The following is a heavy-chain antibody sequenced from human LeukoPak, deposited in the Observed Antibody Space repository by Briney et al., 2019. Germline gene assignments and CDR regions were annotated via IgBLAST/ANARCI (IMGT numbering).Heavy chain of an antibody. V-gene: IGHV4-30-4*01. CDR3: ARGRDVVVAP. J-gene: IGHJ5*02. CDR2: IFYSGSA. Sequence: SETLSLTCTVSGDSINSGDYFWSWLRQPPGKGLEWIGYIFYSGSAYYNPSLKSRVAISVDTSKNQFSLKLSSVTAADTAVYYCARGRDVVVAPWGQGTLVTVSS. CDR1: GDSINSGDYF. D-gene: IGHD2-15*01.